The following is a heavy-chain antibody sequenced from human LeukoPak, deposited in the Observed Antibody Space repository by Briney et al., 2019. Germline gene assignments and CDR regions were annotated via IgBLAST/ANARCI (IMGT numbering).Heavy chain of an antibody. CDR3: ARAFEYSSSSYFDY. Sequence: GRSLRLSCAASGFTFSDYCMSWIRQAPGKGLEWVSYISSSGSTIYYADSVKGRFTISRDNAKNSLYLQMNSLRAEDTAVYYCARAFEYSSSSYFDYWGQGTLVTVSS. D-gene: IGHD6-6*01. CDR1: GFTFSDYC. CDR2: ISSSGSTI. J-gene: IGHJ4*02. V-gene: IGHV3-11*04.